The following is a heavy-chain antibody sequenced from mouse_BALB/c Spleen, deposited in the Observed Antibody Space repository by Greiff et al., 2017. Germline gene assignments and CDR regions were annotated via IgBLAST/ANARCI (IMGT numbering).Heavy chain of an antibody. CDR2: IDPANGNT. V-gene: IGHV14-3*02. J-gene: IGHJ2*01. CDR3: ARSPYGNYPDY. D-gene: IGHD2-1*01. CDR1: GFNIKDTY. Sequence: EVQLQESGAELVKPGASVKLSCTASGFNIKDTYMHWVKQRPEQGLEWIGRIDPANGNTKYDPKFQGKATITADTSSNTAYLQLSSLTSEDTAVYYCARSPYGNYPDYWGQGTTLTVSS.